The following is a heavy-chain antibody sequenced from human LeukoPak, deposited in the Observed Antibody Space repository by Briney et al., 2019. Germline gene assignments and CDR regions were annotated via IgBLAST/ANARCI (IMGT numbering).Heavy chain of an antibody. CDR2: ISSSSSYI. Sequence: GGSLRLSCAASGFPFSSYSMNWVRQAPGKGLEWVSYISSSSSYIYYADSVKGRFTISRDNAKNSLYLQMNSLRAEDTAVYYCARDLGSGWYYWGQGTLVTVSS. CDR3: ARDLGSGWYY. CDR1: GFPFSSYS. D-gene: IGHD6-19*01. J-gene: IGHJ4*02. V-gene: IGHV3-21*01.